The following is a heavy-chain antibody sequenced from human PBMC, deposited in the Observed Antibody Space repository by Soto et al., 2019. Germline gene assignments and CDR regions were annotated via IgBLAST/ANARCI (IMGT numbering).Heavy chain of an antibody. V-gene: IGHV3-30*18. CDR1: GFTFSSYG. CDR3: AKCAIFGVVSYMDV. D-gene: IGHD3-3*01. Sequence: GGSLRLSCAASGFTFSSYGMHWVRQAPGKGLEWVAVISYDGSNKYYADSVKGRFTISRDNSKNTLYLQMNSLRAEDTAVYYCAKCAIFGVVSYMDVWGKGTTVTVSS. J-gene: IGHJ6*03. CDR2: ISYDGSNK.